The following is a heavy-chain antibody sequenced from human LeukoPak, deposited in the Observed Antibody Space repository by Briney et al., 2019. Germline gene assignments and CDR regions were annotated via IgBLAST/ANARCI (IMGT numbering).Heavy chain of an antibody. D-gene: IGHD2-21*01. CDR1: GGSFSGYY. CDR2: INHSGST. V-gene: IGHV4-34*01. Sequence: PSETLSLTCAVYGGSFSGYYWSWIRQPPGKGLEWIGEINHSGSTNYNPSLKSRVTISVDTSKNQFSLKLSSVTAADTALYYCAKDGDDCIDYWGPGTLVTVSS. J-gene: IGHJ4*02. CDR3: AKDGDDCIDY.